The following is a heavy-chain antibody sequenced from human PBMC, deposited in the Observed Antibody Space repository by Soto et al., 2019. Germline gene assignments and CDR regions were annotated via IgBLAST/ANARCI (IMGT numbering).Heavy chain of an antibody. Sequence: PGGSLRLSCAASGFTFSSYAMSWVRQAPGKGLEWVSAISGSGGSTYYADSVKGRFTISRDNSKNTLYLQMNSLRAEDTAVYYCAKDLTYYGDYLDAFDIWGQGTTVTVSS. J-gene: IGHJ3*02. D-gene: IGHD4-17*01. CDR1: GFTFSSYA. CDR2: ISGSGGST. CDR3: AKDLTYYGDYLDAFDI. V-gene: IGHV3-23*01.